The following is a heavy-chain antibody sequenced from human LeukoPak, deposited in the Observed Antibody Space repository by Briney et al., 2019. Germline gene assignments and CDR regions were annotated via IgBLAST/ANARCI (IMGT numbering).Heavy chain of an antibody. CDR2: ISASGHYI. J-gene: IGHJ6*02. CDR1: GFTFGSFA. V-gene: IGHV3-43*02. D-gene: IGHD2-2*01. Sequence: GGSLRLSCEASGFTFGSFAMSWVRQAPGKGLEWLSGISASGHYIYYADSVKGRFTISRDNSKNSLYLQMDSLRTEDTALYYCAKDGGYCSSTSCSPGAGYYYYYGMDVWGQGTTVTVSS. CDR3: AKDGGYCSSTSCSPGAGYYYYYGMDV.